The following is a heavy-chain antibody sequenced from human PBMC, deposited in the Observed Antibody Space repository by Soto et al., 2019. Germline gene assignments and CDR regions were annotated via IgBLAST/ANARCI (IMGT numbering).Heavy chain of an antibody. CDR1: SGSLSSGSYY. Sequence: PSVTLSLTCTVSSGSLSSGSYYWSWIRQPPGKGLEWIGYIYYSGSTNYNPSLKSRVTISVDTSKNQFSLKLSSVTAADTAVYYCARGIGWYYGMDVWGQGTTVTVSS. J-gene: IGHJ6*02. D-gene: IGHD6-19*01. V-gene: IGHV4-61*01. CDR3: ARGIGWYYGMDV. CDR2: IYYSGST.